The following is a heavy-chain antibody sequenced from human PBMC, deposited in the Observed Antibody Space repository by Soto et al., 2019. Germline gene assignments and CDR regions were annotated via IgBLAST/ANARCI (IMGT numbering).Heavy chain of an antibody. J-gene: IGHJ3*02. CDR3: ARDSQRITMIVVVPDASDI. CDR2: INAGNGNT. V-gene: IGHV1-3*01. D-gene: IGHD3-22*01. Sequence: ASVKVSCKASGYTFTSYAMHWVRQAPGQRLEWMEWINAGNGNTKYSQKLQGRVTITRDTSASTAYMELSSLRSEDTAVYYCARDSQRITMIVVVPDASDIWGQGTMVTVSS. CDR1: GYTFTSYA.